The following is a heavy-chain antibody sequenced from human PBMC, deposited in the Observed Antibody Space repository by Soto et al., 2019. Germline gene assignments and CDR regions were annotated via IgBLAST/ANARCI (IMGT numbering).Heavy chain of an antibody. J-gene: IGHJ5*02. CDR3: ARERDPTYCRGGSCYFDRLARWFDP. V-gene: IGHV3-23*01. D-gene: IGHD2-15*01. Sequence: EVQLLESGGALVQPGGSLRLSCAASGFTFSNYAMYWVRQTPGKGLEWVSAITASGGITYYADSVKGRFTISRDNSKNTLYLQMNSLRDEDTAVYYCARERDPTYCRGGSCYFDRLARWFDPWGKGTQVSVSS. CDR1: GFTFSNYA. CDR2: ITASGGIT.